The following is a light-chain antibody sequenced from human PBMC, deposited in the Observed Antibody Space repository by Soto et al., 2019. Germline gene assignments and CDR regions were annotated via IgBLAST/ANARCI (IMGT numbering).Light chain of an antibody. J-gene: IGLJ1*01. CDR3: QSYDSSLSGSEV. CDR1: SANIGAGND. V-gene: IGLV1-40*01. CDR2: GNG. Sequence: QSVLTQPPSVSGAPGQRVTISCTGSSANIGAGNDVHWYQHLPGTAPKLLIYGNGNRPSGVPDRFSGSKSGTSASLAITGRQAEDEADYYCQSYDSSLSGSEVFGTGTKLTVL.